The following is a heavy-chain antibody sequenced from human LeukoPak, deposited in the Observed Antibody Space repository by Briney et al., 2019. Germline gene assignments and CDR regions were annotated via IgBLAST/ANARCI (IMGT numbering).Heavy chain of an antibody. Sequence: GGSLRLSCAASGFTFSSYAMHWVRQAPGKGLEWVAVISYDGSNKYYADSVKGRFTISRDNSKNTLYLQMNSLRAEDTAVYYCAREAPSPYYYYGMDVWGQGTTVTVSS. CDR3: AREAPSPYYYYGMDV. V-gene: IGHV3-30-3*01. CDR2: ISYDGSNK. CDR1: GFTFSSYA. J-gene: IGHJ6*02.